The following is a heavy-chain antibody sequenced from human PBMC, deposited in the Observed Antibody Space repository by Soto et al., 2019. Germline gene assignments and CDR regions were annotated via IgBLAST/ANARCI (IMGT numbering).Heavy chain of an antibody. J-gene: IGHJ6*02. CDR3: ARYKGAATYYYGMDG. V-gene: IGHV1-69*02. D-gene: IGHD1-20*01. Sequence: GASVKVSCKASGGTFSSYTISWVRQAPGQGLEWMGRIIPILGIANYAQKFQGRVTITADKSTSTAYMELSSPRSEDTAVYYCARYKGAATYYYGMDGWGQGTTVTVSS. CDR2: IIPILGIA. CDR1: GGTFSSYT.